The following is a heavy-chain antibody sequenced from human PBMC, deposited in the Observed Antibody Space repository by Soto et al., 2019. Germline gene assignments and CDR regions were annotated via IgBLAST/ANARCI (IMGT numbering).Heavy chain of an antibody. D-gene: IGHD2-15*01. Sequence: ASVKVSCKTSGYTFTGNYIHWVRQAPGQGLEWMGWLNPQSGGTNHAQKFQGRVTMTRDTSISTAYMELTRLTSEDTAVYFCARSVVMVVVAPVSVLDYWAQGTLVTVSS. V-gene: IGHV1-2*02. J-gene: IGHJ4*02. CDR2: LNPQSGGT. CDR1: GYTFTGNY. CDR3: ARSVVMVVVAPVSVLDY.